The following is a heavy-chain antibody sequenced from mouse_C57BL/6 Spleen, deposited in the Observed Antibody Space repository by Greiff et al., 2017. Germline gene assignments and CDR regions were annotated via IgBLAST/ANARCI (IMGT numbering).Heavy chain of an antibody. CDR2: INPNNGGT. Sequence: VQLQQSGPELVKPGASVKISCKASGYTFTDYYMNWVKQSHGKSLEWIGDINPNNGGTSYNQKFKGKATLTVDKSSSTAYMELRSLTSEDSAVYYCARTYGNYVNFDVWGTGTTVTVSS. D-gene: IGHD2-1*01. J-gene: IGHJ1*03. CDR1: GYTFTDYY. V-gene: IGHV1-26*01. CDR3: ARTYGNYVNFDV.